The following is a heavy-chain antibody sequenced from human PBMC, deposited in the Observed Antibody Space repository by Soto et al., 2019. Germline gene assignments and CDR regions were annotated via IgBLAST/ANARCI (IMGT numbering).Heavy chain of an antibody. CDR1: GFTFSSYT. D-gene: IGHD5-12*01. CDR3: ASGAVATTFDY. Sequence: GGSLRLSCAASGFTFSSYTMNWVRQAPGKGLEWVSSISTSSRDIYYADSVKGRFIISRDNAKDSLYLQMHSLTTEDTAVYYCASGAVATTFDYWGQGTLVTVSS. V-gene: IGHV3-21*01. CDR2: ISTSSRDI. J-gene: IGHJ4*02.